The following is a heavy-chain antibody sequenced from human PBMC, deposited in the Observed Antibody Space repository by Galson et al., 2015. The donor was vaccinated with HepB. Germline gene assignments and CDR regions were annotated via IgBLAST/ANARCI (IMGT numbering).Heavy chain of an antibody. CDR1: GFTVSSNY. D-gene: IGHD2-2*01. V-gene: IGHV3-53*04. CDR2: IYSGGST. Sequence: SLRLSCAASGFTVSSNYMSWVCQAPGKGLEWVSVIYSGGSTYYADSVKGRFTISRHNSKNTLYLQMNSLRAEDTAVYYCARGRKGYCSSTSCYFEWLSYFDYWGQGTLVTVSS. CDR3: ARGRKGYCSSTSCYFEWLSYFDY. J-gene: IGHJ4*02.